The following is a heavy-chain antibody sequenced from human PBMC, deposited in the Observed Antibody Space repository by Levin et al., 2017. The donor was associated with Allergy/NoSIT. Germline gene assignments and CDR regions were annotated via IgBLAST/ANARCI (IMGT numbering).Heavy chain of an antibody. CDR2: IYYSGST. CDR3: ARVPPFYLGLSGSSGYYFDY. D-gene: IGHD3-22*01. CDR1: GGSISSGDYY. V-gene: IGHV4-30-4*01. J-gene: IGHJ4*02. Sequence: SETLSLTCTVSGGSISSGDYYWSWIRQPPGKGLEWIGYIYYSGSTYYNPSLKSRVTISVDTSKNQFSLKLSSVTAADTAVYYCARVPPFYLGLSGSSGYYFDYWGQGTLVTVSS.